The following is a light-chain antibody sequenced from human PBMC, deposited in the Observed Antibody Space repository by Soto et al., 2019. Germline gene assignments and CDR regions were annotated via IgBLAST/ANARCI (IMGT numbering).Light chain of an antibody. V-gene: IGLV2-14*01. J-gene: IGLJ1*01. CDR1: SSDVGGYKY. CDR3: SSYTSSSTYV. Sequence: QSVLTQPASVSGSAGQSITISCTGTSSDVGGYKYVSWYQQHPGKAPKLMIYEVSNRPSGISNRFSGSKSGNTASLTISGLQAEDEADHFCSSYTSSSTYVFGNGTKVTAL. CDR2: EVS.